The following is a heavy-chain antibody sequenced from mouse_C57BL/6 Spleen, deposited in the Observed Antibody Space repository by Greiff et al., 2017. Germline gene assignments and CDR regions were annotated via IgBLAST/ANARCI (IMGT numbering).Heavy chain of an antibody. J-gene: IGHJ1*03. CDR1: GYTFTSYW. CDR3: ARPPSCGNWYFDV. V-gene: IGHV1-72*01. CDR2: IDPNSGGT. Sequence: QVQLQQPGAELVQPGASVKLSCKASGYTFTSYWMHWVQQRPGRGLEWIGRIDPNSGGTKYNEKFKSKATLTVDKPSSPAYMQLSSLTSEDSAVYFCARPPSCGNWYFDVWGRGTTVTVSS.